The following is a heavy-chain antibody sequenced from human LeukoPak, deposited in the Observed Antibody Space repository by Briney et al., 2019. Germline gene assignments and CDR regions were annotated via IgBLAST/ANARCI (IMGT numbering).Heavy chain of an antibody. J-gene: IGHJ5*02. CDR2: IKQDESKR. Sequence: GGSLRLSCAASGFIFSNHWMSWVRQAPGKGLEWVANIKQDESKRYYVDSVKGRFTISRDNAKNSLYLQINSLRAEDTAVYYCAREASLYCNGSDCYWAFDRWGQGTLVTVSS. CDR1: GFIFSNHW. D-gene: IGHD2-21*01. V-gene: IGHV3-7*01. CDR3: AREASLYCNGSDCYWAFDR.